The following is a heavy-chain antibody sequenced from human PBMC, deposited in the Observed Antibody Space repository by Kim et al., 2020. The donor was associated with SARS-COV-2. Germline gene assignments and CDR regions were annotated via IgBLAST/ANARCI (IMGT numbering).Heavy chain of an antibody. V-gene: IGHV1-69*01. CDR3: AGIYCSGGSCYSGFDY. D-gene: IGHD2-15*01. Sequence: KFQGRVTITADESTSTAYMELSSLRSEDTAVYYCAGIYCSGGSCYSGFDYWGQGTLVTVSS. J-gene: IGHJ4*02.